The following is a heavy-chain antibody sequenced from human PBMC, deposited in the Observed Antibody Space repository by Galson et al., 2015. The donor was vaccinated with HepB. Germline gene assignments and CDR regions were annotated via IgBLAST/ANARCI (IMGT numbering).Heavy chain of an antibody. CDR1: GFTFSSYA. D-gene: IGHD4-23*01. V-gene: IGHV3-23*01. CDR3: ARGNHYGGGNDY. J-gene: IGHJ4*02. Sequence: SLRLSCAASGFTFSSYAMSWVRQAPGKGLEWVSAISGSGGSTYYADSVKGRFTISRDNSKNTLYLQMNSLRAEDTAVYYCARGNHYGGGNDYWGQGTLVTGSS. CDR2: ISGSGGST.